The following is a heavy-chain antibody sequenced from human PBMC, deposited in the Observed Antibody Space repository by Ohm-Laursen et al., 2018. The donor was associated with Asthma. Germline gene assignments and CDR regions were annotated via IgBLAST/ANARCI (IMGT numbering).Heavy chain of an antibody. D-gene: IGHD7-27*01. CDR2: IYSGGST. J-gene: IGHJ3*01. CDR1: GFTVSSNY. Sequence: SLRLSCAAPGFTVSSNYMSWVRQAPGKGLEWVSVIYSGGSTYYADSVKGRFTISRDNAKNTLYLQMNSLRAEDMALYYCVREDNWGLDLWGQGTMVTVSS. CDR3: VREDNWGLDL. V-gene: IGHV3-53*01.